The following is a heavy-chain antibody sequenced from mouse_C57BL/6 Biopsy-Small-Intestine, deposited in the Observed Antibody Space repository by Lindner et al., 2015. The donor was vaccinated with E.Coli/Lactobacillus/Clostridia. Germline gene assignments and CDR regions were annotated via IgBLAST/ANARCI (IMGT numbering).Heavy chain of an antibody. J-gene: IGHJ3*01. CDR3: ARSLYEGFAY. D-gene: IGHD2-12*01. V-gene: IGHV1-39*01. CDR2: INPNYGTT. CDR1: GFNIKDYY. Sequence: VQLQESGAELVKPGASVRLSCTGSGFNIKDYYMNWVKQSNGKSLEWIGVINPNYGTTSYNQKFKGKATLTVDQSSSTAYMQLNSLTSEDSAVYYCARSLYEGFAYWGQGTLVTVSA.